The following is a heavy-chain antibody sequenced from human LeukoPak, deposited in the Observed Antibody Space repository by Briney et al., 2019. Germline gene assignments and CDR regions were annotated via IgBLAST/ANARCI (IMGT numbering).Heavy chain of an antibody. Sequence: GGSLRLSCATSGFTLSNVWMSWVRQAPGKGLEWVGNIRGDGSVKFYLDSVKGRFTISRDNTNSVSLQMNNLKAEDTAVYYCGRSVAAPADYWGQGALVIVSS. D-gene: IGHD6-6*01. J-gene: IGHJ4*02. CDR1: GFTLSNVW. CDR3: GRSVAAPADY. V-gene: IGHV3-7*03. CDR2: IRGDGSVK.